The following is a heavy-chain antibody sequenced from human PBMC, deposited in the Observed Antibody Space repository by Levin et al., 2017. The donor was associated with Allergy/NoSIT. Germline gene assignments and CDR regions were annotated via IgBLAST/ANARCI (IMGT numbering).Heavy chain of an antibody. CDR2: IYSSGNT. J-gene: IGHJ1*01. Sequence: GSLRLSCTVSGGSISNYYWSWIRQPPGRGLEWIGYIYSSGNTNYNPSLKSRVTISVDTSKNQFSLKLSSVTAADTAVYYCARSGGYTLYFQQWGQGTLVTVSS. CDR3: ARSGGYTLYFQQ. D-gene: IGHD5-12*01. V-gene: IGHV4-59*08. CDR1: GGSISNYY.